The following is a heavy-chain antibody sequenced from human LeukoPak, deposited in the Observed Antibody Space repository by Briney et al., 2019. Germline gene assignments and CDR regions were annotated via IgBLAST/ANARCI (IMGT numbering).Heavy chain of an antibody. D-gene: IGHD3-22*01. CDR1: GGTFSTYT. CDR2: IIPIFGLA. CDR3: ARDLKDLNDSSVYSD. Sequence: AASVKVSCKASGGTFSTYTVSWVRQAPGQGLEWMGWIIPIFGLADYTQKFQGRVTITADKSTSTVYMELSSLRSEDTAVYYCARDLKDLNDSSVYSDWGQGTLVTVSS. V-gene: IGHV1-69*17. J-gene: IGHJ4*02.